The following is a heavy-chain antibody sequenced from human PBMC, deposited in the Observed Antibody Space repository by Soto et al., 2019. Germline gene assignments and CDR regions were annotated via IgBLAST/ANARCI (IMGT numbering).Heavy chain of an antibody. D-gene: IGHD6-19*01. J-gene: IGHJ5*02. V-gene: IGHV1-18*01. CDR1: GYTFTSYC. CDR2: ISAYNGNT. CDR3: AREAVAGASWFDP. Sequence: ASVNVSCKSSGYTFTSYCISWGRQAPGQGLEWMGWISAYNGNTNYAQKLQGRVTMTTDTSTSTAYMELRSLRSDDTAVYYCAREAVAGASWFDPWGQGTLVTVSS.